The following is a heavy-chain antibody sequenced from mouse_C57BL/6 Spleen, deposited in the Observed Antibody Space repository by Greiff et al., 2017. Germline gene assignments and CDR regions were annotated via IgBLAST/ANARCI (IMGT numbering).Heavy chain of an antibody. CDR1: GYAFSSYW. V-gene: IGHV1-80*01. D-gene: IGHD1-1*01. Sequence: QVQLQQSGAELVKPGASVKISCKASGYAFSSYWLNWVKQRPGKGLEWIGQLYPGDGDTIYTGKFKGKATLTADKSSSTAYMQLSSLTSEDSAVYFCARFYGSSPGWYFDVWGTGTTVTVAS. J-gene: IGHJ1*03. CDR3: ARFYGSSPGWYFDV. CDR2: LYPGDGDT.